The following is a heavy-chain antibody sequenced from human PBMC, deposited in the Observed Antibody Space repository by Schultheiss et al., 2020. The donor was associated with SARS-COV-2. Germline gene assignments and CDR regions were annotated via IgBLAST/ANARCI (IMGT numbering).Heavy chain of an antibody. CDR3: ARGWANYDFWSGYYWGWFDP. Sequence: SETLSLTCAVYGGSFSGYYWSWIRQPPGKGLEWIGEINHSGSTNYNPSLKSRVTMSVDTSKNQFSLKLSSVTAADTAVYYCARGWANYDFWSGYYWGWFDPWGQGTLVTVSS. CDR1: GGSFSGYY. V-gene: IGHV4-34*01. J-gene: IGHJ5*02. CDR2: INHSGST. D-gene: IGHD3-3*01.